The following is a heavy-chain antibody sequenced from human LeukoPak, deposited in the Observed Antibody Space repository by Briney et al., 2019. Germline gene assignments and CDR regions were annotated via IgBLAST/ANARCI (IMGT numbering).Heavy chain of an antibody. D-gene: IGHD4-11*01. V-gene: IGHV4-61*10. CDR1: GGSISSSSYY. CDR2: IYNSGST. J-gene: IGHJ4*02. CDR3: ARAPLGTTVKPFYFDF. Sequence: SETLSLTCIVSGGSISSSSYYWSWIRQPAGKGLEWIGYIYNSGSTNYNPSLKSRVTISADTSKNQFSLKLRFVTAADTAVYYCARAPLGTTVKPFYFDFWGQGTLVTVSS.